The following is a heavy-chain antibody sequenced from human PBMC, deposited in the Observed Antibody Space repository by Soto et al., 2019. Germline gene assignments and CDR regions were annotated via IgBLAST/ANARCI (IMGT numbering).Heavy chain of an antibody. CDR2: IEYSGST. J-gene: IGHJ4*02. CDR3: ARYRPGVAGTHRFDY. D-gene: IGHD6-19*01. CDR1: GGSISTYY. Sequence: QVQLQESGPGLVKPSETLSLSCTVSGGSISTYYWSWIRQPPGKGLEWIGYIEYSGSTNYNASLKSRVTISADLSKNQFFLKVTSVTAADTAVYYCARYRPGVAGTHRFDYWGQGTLVTVSS. V-gene: IGHV4-59*13.